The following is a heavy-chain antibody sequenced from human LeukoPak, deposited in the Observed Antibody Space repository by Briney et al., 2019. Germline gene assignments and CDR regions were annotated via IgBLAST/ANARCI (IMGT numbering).Heavy chain of an antibody. CDR2: IYYSGST. D-gene: IGHD6-13*01. CDR3: ARGVAAAGLGAFDI. Sequence: TSETLSLTCTVSGYSISSGYYWSWIRQPPGKGLEWIGYIYYSGSTNYNPSLKSRVTISVDTSKNQFSLKLSSVTAADTAVYYCARGVAAAGLGAFDIWGQGTMVTVSS. CDR1: GYSISSGYY. J-gene: IGHJ3*02. V-gene: IGHV4-61*01.